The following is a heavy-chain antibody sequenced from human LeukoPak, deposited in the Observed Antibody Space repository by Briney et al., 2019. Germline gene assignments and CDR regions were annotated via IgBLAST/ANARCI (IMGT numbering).Heavy chain of an antibody. V-gene: IGHV4-31*03. D-gene: IGHD2-21*02. J-gene: IGHJ4*02. CDR1: GGSISSGGYY. CDR2: IYYSGST. Sequence: NPSETLSLTCTVSGGSISSGGYYWSWIRQHPGKGLEWIGYIYYSGSTYYNPSLKSRVTISVDTSKNQFSLKLSSVTAADTAVYYCARFAYCGGHCWYYFDYWGQGSLVTVSS. CDR3: ARFAYCGGHCWYYFDY.